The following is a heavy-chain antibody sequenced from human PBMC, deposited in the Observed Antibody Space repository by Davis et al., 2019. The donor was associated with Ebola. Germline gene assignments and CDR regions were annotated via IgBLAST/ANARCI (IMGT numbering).Heavy chain of an antibody. CDR2: TYYSGST. V-gene: IGHV4-39*07. Sequence: SETLSLTCTVSGGSIRSSSYYWGWIRQPPGKGRAWIGSTYYSGSTYYNPSLKSRVTISVDTSKNQFSLKLSSVTAADTAVYYCARGEDTVMVTGYYGMDVWG. J-gene: IGHJ6*02. CDR3: ARGEDTVMVTGYYGMDV. D-gene: IGHD5-18*01. CDR1: GGSIRSSSYY.